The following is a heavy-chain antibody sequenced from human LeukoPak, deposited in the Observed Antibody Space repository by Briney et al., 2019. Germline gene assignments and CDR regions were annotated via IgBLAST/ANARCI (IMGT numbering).Heavy chain of an antibody. V-gene: IGHV6-1*01. D-gene: IGHD6-13*01. Sequence: SQTLSLTCALSGDSFSSNSAAWNWIRRSPSRGLEWLGRTYYRSRWYNDYAVSVKSRITINPDTSKNQFSLQLDSVTPEDTAVYYCARDGYQSRWYFDLWGRGTLVTVSS. CDR2: TYYRSRWYN. CDR1: GDSFSSNSAA. J-gene: IGHJ2*01. CDR3: ARDGYQSRWYFDL.